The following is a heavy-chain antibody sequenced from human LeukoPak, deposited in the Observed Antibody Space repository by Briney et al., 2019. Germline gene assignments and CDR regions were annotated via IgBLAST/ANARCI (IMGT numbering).Heavy chain of an antibody. CDR2: IYYSGST. Sequence: PSETLSLTCSVSGGSISSYYWSWIRQPPGKGLEWIGDIYYSGSTNYNPSLKSRVTISVDTSKNQFSLKLSSVTAADTAVYYCARGRIAVAGTKNYFDYWGQGTLVTVSS. V-gene: IGHV4-59*01. CDR1: GGSISSYY. J-gene: IGHJ4*02. CDR3: ARGRIAVAGTKNYFDY. D-gene: IGHD6-19*01.